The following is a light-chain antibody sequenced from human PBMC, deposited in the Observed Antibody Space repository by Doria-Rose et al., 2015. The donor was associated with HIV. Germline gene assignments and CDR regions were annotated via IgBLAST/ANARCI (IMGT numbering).Light chain of an antibody. J-gene: IGKJ3*01. CDR2: AAS. Sequence: AIRMTQSPSSLSASTGDRVTITCRASQGISSYLAWYQQKPGKAPKLLIYAASTLQSGVPSRFSGSGSGTDFTLTISCLQPEDFATYYCQQYYSYPPFTFGPGTKVDIK. CDR1: QGISSY. CDR3: QQYYSYPPFT. V-gene: IGKV1-8*01.